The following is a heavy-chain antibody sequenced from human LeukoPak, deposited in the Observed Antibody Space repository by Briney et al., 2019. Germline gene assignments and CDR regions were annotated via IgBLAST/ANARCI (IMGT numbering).Heavy chain of an antibody. V-gene: IGHV3-21*01. J-gene: IGHJ6*02. CDR2: ISSSSSYI. CDR3: ARALSHYGSGSYSFYYYGMDV. D-gene: IGHD3-10*01. CDR1: GFTFSSYS. Sequence: PGGSLRLSCAASGFTFSSYSMNWVRQAPGKGLEWVSSISSSSSYIYYADSVKGRFTISRDNAKNSLYLQMNSLRAEDTAVYYCARALSHYGSGSYSFYYYGMDVWGQGTTVTVSS.